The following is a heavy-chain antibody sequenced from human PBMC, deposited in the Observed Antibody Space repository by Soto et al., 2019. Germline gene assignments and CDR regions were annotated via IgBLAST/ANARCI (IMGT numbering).Heavy chain of an antibody. Sequence: PGGSLRLSCAASGFTFSSYGMHWVRQAPGKGLEWVAVIWYDGSNKYYADSVKGRFTISRDNSKNTLYLQMNSLRAVDTAVYYCARDWENIVVVVAATRNYYGMDVWGHGT. CDR1: GFTFSSYG. D-gene: IGHD2-15*01. CDR3: ARDWENIVVVVAATRNYYGMDV. J-gene: IGHJ6*02. V-gene: IGHV3-33*01. CDR2: IWYDGSNK.